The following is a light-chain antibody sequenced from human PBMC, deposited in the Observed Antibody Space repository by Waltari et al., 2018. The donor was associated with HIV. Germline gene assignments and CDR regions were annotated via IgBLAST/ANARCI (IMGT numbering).Light chain of an antibody. V-gene: IGLV2-14*03. J-gene: IGLJ2*01. CDR3: SSYTSSSVV. Sequence: QSALTQPASVSGSPGQSITISCTGTSSDVGGYNYVSWYQQHPGKAPKLMIYDVSNRPSGVSNRFSCSKSCNTASLTISGLHAEDEADYYCSSYTSSSVVFGGGTKLTVL. CDR2: DVS. CDR1: SSDVGGYNY.